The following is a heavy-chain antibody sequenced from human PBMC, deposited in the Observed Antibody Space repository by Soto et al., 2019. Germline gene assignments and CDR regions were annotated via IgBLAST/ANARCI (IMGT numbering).Heavy chain of an antibody. CDR2: INHSGST. CDR3: ARDRRYSSSWYPGRFDI. CDR1: GGSFSGYY. D-gene: IGHD6-13*01. Sequence: QVQLQQWGAGLLKPSETLSLTCAVYGGSFSGYYWSWIRQPPGKGLEWIGEINHSGSTNYNPSLKSRVTISVDTSKNQSSLKLSSVTAADTAVYYCARDRRYSSSWYPGRFDIWGQGTMVTVSS. J-gene: IGHJ3*02. V-gene: IGHV4-34*01.